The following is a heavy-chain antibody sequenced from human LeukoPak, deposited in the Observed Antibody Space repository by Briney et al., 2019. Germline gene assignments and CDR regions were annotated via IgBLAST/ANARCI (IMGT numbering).Heavy chain of an antibody. CDR3: ACCIAVDDNWFDP. CDR1: GGSFSGYY. J-gene: IGHJ5*02. CDR2: INHSGST. V-gene: IGHV4-34*01. D-gene: IGHD6-19*01. Sequence: SETLSLTCAVYGGSFSGYYWSWIRQPPGKGLEWIGEINHSGSTNYNPSPKSRVTISVDTSKNQFSLKLSSVTAADTAVYYCACCIAVDDNWFDPWGQGTLVTVSS.